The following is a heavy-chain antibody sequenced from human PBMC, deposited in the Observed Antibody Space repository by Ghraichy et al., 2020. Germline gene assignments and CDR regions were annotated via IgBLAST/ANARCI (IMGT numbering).Heavy chain of an antibody. D-gene: IGHD3-10*01. V-gene: IGHV3-21*01. CDR2: ISTTSTYI. CDR1: AFTFSDYG. Sequence: LSLTCAASAFTFSDYGMNWVRQTPGKGLEWVSSISTTSTYIYYADSVKGRFTISRDNAKNSMYLQMNSLRAEDTAVYYCASSFSSGNFYRWSFDFWGQGALVTVSS. J-gene: IGHJ4*02. CDR3: ASSFSSGNFYRWSFDF.